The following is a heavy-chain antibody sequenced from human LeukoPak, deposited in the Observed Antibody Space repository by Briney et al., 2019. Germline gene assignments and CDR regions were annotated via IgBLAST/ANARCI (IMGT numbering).Heavy chain of an antibody. CDR3: ARAGLPAADRQRYYMDV. Sequence: SETLSLTCTVSGGSISGYYWSWIRQPPGKGLEWIGYIYYSGTTKYSPSLTSRVTMSVDTSKNQFSLKLNSVTAADTAVYYCARAGLPAADRQRYYMDVWGKGTTVTVSS. CDR1: GGSISGYY. V-gene: IGHV4-59*08. J-gene: IGHJ6*03. D-gene: IGHD2-2*01. CDR2: IYYSGTT.